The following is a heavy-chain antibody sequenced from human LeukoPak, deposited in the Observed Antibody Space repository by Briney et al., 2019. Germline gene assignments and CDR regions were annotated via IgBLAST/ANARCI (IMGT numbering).Heavy chain of an antibody. J-gene: IGHJ4*02. D-gene: IGHD3-9*01. Sequence: GGSLRLSCAASGFTFSSYAMSWVRQAPGKGLEWVSAISGSGGSTYYADSVKGRFTISRDNSKNTLYLQMNSLRAEDTAVYYCAKVVDVLRYFDWSQYFDYWGQGTLVTVPS. CDR3: AKVVDVLRYFDWSQYFDY. V-gene: IGHV3-23*01. CDR1: GFTFSSYA. CDR2: ISGSGGST.